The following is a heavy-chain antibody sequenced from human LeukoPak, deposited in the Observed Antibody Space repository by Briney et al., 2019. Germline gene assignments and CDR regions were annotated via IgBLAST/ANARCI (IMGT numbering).Heavy chain of an antibody. D-gene: IGHD4-17*01. CDR1: GGSVSISSYY. Sequence: SETLSLTCTVSGGSVSISSYYWGWIRQPPGKGLEWIGSIYYSGSTYYNPSLKSRVTISVDTSKNQFSLKLSSVTAADTAVYYRAREGLGDDHGDYLNRGAFYYLGQGTPVTVSS. CDR2: IYYSGST. CDR3: AREGLGDDHGDYLNRGAFYY. V-gene: IGHV4-39*07. J-gene: IGHJ4*01.